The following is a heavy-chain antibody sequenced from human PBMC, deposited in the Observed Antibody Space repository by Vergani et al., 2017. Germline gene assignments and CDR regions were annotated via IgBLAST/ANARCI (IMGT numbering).Heavy chain of an antibody. CDR1: GFTFSSYS. Sequence: EVQLLESGGDLVQPGGSLRLSCAASGFTFSSYSMNWVRQAPGKGLEWVSYISSDGGSTYYADSVKGRFTISRDNSKNTLSLQMNSLTAEDTAIYYCAGPQGTSAYYYGGFDYWGQGILVTVSS. CDR2: ISSDGGST. J-gene: IGHJ4*02. CDR3: AGPQGTSAYYYGGFDY. V-gene: IGHV3-23*01. D-gene: IGHD3-22*01.